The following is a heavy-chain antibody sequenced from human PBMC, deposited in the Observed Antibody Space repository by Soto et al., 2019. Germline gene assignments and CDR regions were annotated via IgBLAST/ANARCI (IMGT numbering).Heavy chain of an antibody. CDR2: IYSVGST. J-gene: IGHJ4*02. CDR1: GFLVSRNY. D-gene: IGHD6-19*01. Sequence: GGSLRLSCAASGFLVSRNYLNWVRQAPGKGLEWVSGIYSVGSTYYADSVRGRFTISRDNSKNIMHLQMNSLRAEDTAVYYCTRDPFTSDWAPMNDCWGQGTLVTVSS. V-gene: IGHV3-66*01. CDR3: TRDPFTSDWAPMNDC.